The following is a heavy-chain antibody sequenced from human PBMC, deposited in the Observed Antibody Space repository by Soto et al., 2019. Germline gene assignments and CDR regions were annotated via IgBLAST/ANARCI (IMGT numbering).Heavy chain of an antibody. CDR2: ISFDGSDK. CDR1: EFTFSGYG. D-gene: IGHD4-17*01. J-gene: IGHJ4*02. CDR3: ANTGDYNVDY. Sequence: GGSLRLSCAASEFTFSGYGMHWVRQAPGKGLEWVAGISFDGSDKYYADSVKDRFTISRDKSKTTLYLQMNRLRTEDTAVYFCANTGDYNVDYWGQEALVTVSS. V-gene: IGHV3-30*18.